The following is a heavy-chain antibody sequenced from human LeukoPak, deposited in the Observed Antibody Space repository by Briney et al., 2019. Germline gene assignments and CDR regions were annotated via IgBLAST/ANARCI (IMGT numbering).Heavy chain of an antibody. D-gene: IGHD3-10*01. J-gene: IGHJ4*02. CDR3: AKDLKPGALDY. Sequence: SGGSLTLSCEASGSAVSTYVMGWVRQSPGGRLEWVSSISASGGTTYYPDSFQGRFTISRDNFKSILYLQLNSLRADDTAVYYCAKDLKPGALDYWGQGALVTVSS. CDR2: ISASGGTT. CDR1: GSAVSTYV. V-gene: IGHV3-23*01.